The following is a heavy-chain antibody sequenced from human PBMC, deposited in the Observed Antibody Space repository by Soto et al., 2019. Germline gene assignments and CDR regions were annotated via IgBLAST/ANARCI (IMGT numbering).Heavy chain of an antibody. Sequence: EVQLVESGGGLVQPGGSLRLSCAASGFTFSSYSMNWVRQAPGKGLEWVSYISSSSSTIYYADSVKGRFTISRDNAKNSLYLQMNSLRAEDTAVYYCARGAKRIQLWLEEYYYYGMDVWGQGTTVTVSS. J-gene: IGHJ6*02. CDR2: ISSSSSTI. CDR1: GFTFSSYS. D-gene: IGHD5-18*01. V-gene: IGHV3-48*01. CDR3: ARGAKRIQLWLEEYYYYGMDV.